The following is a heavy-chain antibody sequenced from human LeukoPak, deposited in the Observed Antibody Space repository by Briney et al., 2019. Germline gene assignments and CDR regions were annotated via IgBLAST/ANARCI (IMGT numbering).Heavy chain of an antibody. J-gene: IGHJ4*02. V-gene: IGHV4-59*01. CDR3: ARVGGATRFDY. CDR1: GGSISSYX. CDR2: IYYSGST. D-gene: IGHD5-24*01. Sequence: SETLSLTCTVSGGSISSYXWSWLRQPPGKGLEWIGYIYYSGSTNYNPSLKSRVTISVDTSKKQFSLKLSSVTAADTAVYYCARVGGATRFDYWGQGTLVTVSS.